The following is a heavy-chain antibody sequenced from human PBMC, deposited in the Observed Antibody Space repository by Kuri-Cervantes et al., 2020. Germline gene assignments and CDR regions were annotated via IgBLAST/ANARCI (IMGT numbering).Heavy chain of an antibody. CDR3: AAGLYGDYYFDY. Sequence: SVKVSCKASGGTFSSYAISWVRQAPGQGLEWMGGIIPIFGTANYAQKFQGRVTITADKSTSTAYMELSSLRSEDTAMYYCAAGLYGDYYFDYWGQGTLVTVSS. J-gene: IGHJ4*02. D-gene: IGHD4-17*01. CDR2: IIPIFGTA. V-gene: IGHV1-69*06. CDR1: GGTFSSYA.